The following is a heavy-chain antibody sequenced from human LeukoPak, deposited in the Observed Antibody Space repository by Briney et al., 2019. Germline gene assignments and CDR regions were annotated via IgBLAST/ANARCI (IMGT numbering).Heavy chain of an antibody. CDR2: IYYSGST. Sequence: SETLSLTCTVSGGSFTNYYWSWIRQPPAGGLDWVGHIYYSGSTKYNPSFQSRVTILLDTSTNQFSLKPSSVTAADTAVYHCARIATTRDFWNGHSYYVDVWGKGTTITVSS. J-gene: IGHJ6*03. CDR1: GGSFTNYY. CDR3: ARIATTRDFWNGHSYYVDV. D-gene: IGHD3-3*01. V-gene: IGHV4-59*01.